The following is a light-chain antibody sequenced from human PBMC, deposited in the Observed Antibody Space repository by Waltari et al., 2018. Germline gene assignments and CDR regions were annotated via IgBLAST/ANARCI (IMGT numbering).Light chain of an antibody. V-gene: IGLV2-23*02. J-gene: IGLJ2*01. CDR2: EVT. CDR3: LSYTSSITFV. Sequence: QPALTQPASVSGSPGQSITISCTGTSNDVGNSKHVCWYQQHPGKAPKLTISEVTERPSGVSDRFSGSKSGNTASLTISGLPAEDEADYYCLSYTSSITFVFGGGTKLSVL. CDR1: SNDVGNSKH.